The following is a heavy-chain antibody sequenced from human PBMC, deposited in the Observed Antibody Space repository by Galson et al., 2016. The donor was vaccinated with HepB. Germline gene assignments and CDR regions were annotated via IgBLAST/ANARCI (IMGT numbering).Heavy chain of an antibody. D-gene: IGHD6-13*01. CDR3: ARGGASSWLDY. CDR2: INTGSGDT. Sequence: SVKVSCKASGYTFTNFVIHWVRQAPGQRLEWMGWINTGSGDTRYSQNFQGRVTITRDTSASTVYMDLSSLRSEDTAVYYCARGGASSWLDYWGQGTLVTVSS. CDR1: GYTFTNFV. V-gene: IGHV1-3*04. J-gene: IGHJ4*02.